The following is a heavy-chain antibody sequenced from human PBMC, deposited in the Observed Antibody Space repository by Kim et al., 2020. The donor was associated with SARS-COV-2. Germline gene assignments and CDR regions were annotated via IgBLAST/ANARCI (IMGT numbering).Heavy chain of an antibody. D-gene: IGHD6-6*01. CDR1: GFTFSSHW. CDR3: ARALRVFSSSIGMDV. CDR2: INNNGDST. V-gene: IGHV3-74*01. Sequence: GGSLRLSCAASGFTFSSHWMHWVRQAPGKGLVWVSRINNNGDSTPYADFVKGRFTISRDNVRNTLYLEMNSLRVEDTAVYYCARALRVFSSSIGMDVWGQGTTVTVSS. J-gene: IGHJ6*02.